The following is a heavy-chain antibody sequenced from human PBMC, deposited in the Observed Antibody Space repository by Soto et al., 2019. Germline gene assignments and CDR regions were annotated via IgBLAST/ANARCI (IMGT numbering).Heavy chain of an antibody. CDR1: GFTFSSYA. V-gene: IGHV3-30-3*01. CDR3: ARALAVAGSGPDY. J-gene: IGHJ4*02. CDR2: TSYDGSNK. D-gene: IGHD6-19*01. Sequence: GGSLRLSCTVSGFTFSSYAMHWVRQAPGKGLEWVADTSYDGSNKYYADSVKGRFTISRDNSKNTLYLQMNSLRTEDTAVYYCARALAVAGSGPDYWGQGTLVTVSS.